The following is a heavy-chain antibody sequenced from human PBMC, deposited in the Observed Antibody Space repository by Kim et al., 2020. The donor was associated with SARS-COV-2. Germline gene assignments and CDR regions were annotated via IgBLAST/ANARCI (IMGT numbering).Heavy chain of an antibody. D-gene: IGHD2-21*01. J-gene: IGHJ3*02. CDR3: ARGGTLIDDAFDI. Sequence: FYADPVQGRFTISSENSKNALYLKITSRRAEDTAVYYCARGGTLIDDAFDIWGQGTMVTVSS. V-gene: IGHV3-30*07.